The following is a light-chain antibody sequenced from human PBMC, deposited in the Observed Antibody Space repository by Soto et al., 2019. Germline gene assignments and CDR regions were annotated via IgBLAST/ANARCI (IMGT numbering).Light chain of an antibody. J-gene: IGLJ1*01. CDR3: CSYAGSFYV. CDR1: SIDIGASNY. CDR2: DVS. V-gene: IGLV2-11*01. Sequence: QSVLTQPRSVSGSPGQSVTISCTGTSIDIGASNYVSWYQHHPDKAPKLITYDVSKRPSGVPDRFFGSKSDNTASLTISGLQDEDEADYYCCSYAGSFYVFGTGTKVTVL.